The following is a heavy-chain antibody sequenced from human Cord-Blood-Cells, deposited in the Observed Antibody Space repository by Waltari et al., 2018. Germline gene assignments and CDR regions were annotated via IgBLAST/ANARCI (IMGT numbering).Heavy chain of an antibody. CDR3: ARHHSIRNWGSRAFDI. CDR1: GYSLTSYW. Sequence: EVQLVQSGAEVKKPGESLKISCTGSGYSLTSYWLGCVRQMPWKGLEWMGIIYPGDSDTRYSPSFQGQVTISADKSISTAYLQWSSLKTSDTAMYYCARHHSIRNWGSRAFDIWGQGTMVTVSS. D-gene: IGHD7-27*01. CDR2: IYPGDSDT. J-gene: IGHJ3*02. V-gene: IGHV5-51*01.